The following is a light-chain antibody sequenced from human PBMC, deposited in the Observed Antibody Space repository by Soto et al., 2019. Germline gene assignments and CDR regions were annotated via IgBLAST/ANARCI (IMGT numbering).Light chain of an antibody. J-gene: IGKJ4*01. CDR2: GAS. Sequence: DIVLTQSPGTLSLSPGERATLSCRASQSVSSSYLAWYQHKPGQAPRLLIYGASTRATGIPDRFRGSGSETDFTLTISRLDPEDFAVYYCQQRDTFGGGTKVEIK. CDR1: QSVSSSY. CDR3: QQRDT. V-gene: IGKV3-20*01.